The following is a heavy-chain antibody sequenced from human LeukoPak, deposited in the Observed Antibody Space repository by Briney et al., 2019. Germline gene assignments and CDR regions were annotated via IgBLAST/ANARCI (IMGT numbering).Heavy chain of an antibody. V-gene: IGHV3-21*01. J-gene: IGHJ6*03. CDR2: ISTTSGNI. CDR3: ARTMVRGNYYMDV. CDR1: GFTFSSYS. Sequence: GGSLRLSRAASGFTFSSYSMNWVRQAPGKGLEWVAAISTTSGNIYYADSVKGRFTISRDNAKNSLYLQMNSLRAEDTAVYYCARTMVRGNYYMDVWGKGTTVTASS. D-gene: IGHD3-10*01.